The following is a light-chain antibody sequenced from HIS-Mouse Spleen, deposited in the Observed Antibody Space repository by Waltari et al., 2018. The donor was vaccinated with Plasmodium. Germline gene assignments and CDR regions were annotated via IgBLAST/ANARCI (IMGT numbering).Light chain of an antibody. J-gene: IGKJ2*01. V-gene: IGKV1-5*03. Sequence: DIQMTQSPSTLSASVGDSVTIPCRASQSISSWLAWYQPKPGKAPKLLIYKASSLESGVPSSFSGSGSGTEFTLTISSLQPDDFATYYCQQYNSYRYTFGQGTKLEIK. CDR2: KAS. CDR1: QSISSW. CDR3: QQYNSYRYT.